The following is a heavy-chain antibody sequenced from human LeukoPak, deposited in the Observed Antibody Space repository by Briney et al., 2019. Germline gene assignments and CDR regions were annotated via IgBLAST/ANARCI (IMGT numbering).Heavy chain of an antibody. CDR2: ISTSSSYI. J-gene: IGHJ4*02. CDR3: ARDPGIYDSSGPNDY. CDR1: GFTFSPYR. V-gene: IGHV3-21*01. Sequence: GGSLRLSCAASGFTFSPYRMNWVRQAPGKGLEWVSSISTSSSYIYYADSVKGRFTISRDNAKNSLYLQMNSLRAEDTAVYYCARDPGIYDSSGPNDYWGQGTLVTVSS. D-gene: IGHD3-22*01.